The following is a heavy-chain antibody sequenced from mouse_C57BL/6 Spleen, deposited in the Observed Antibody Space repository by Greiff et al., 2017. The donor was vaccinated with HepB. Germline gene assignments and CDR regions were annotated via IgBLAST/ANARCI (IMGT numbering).Heavy chain of an antibody. CDR2: IWRGGST. V-gene: IGHV2-5*01. Sequence: VQLKESGPGLVQPSQSLSITCTVSGFSLTSYGVHWVRQSPGKGLEWLGVIWRGGSTDYNAAFMSRLSITEDNSKSQVFFKMNSLQADDTAIYYCAKKGDWYFDVWGTGTTVTVSS. CDR1: GFSLTSYG. J-gene: IGHJ1*03. CDR3: AKKGDWYFDV.